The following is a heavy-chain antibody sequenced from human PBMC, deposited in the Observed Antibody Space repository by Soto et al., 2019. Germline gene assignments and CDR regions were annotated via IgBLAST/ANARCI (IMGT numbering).Heavy chain of an antibody. V-gene: IGHV3-30*18. Sequence: GGSLRLSCAASGFSFSTYGMHWVRQAPGKGLEWVAFISNDGSNKYYADSVKGRFTISRDNSKNTLYLQMNSLRAEDTAVYSCAKGFGNYWAFDYWGQGTLVPVSS. CDR2: ISNDGSNK. CDR1: GFSFSTYG. CDR3: AKGFGNYWAFDY. J-gene: IGHJ4*02. D-gene: IGHD1-26*01.